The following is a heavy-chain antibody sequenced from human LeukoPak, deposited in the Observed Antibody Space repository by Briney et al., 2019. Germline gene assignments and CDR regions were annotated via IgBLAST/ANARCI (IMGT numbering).Heavy chain of an antibody. CDR1: GGSISSSNW. J-gene: IGHJ2*01. CDR2: IYHSGST. CDR3: AGTRDGSGFAWYFDL. D-gene: IGHD3-10*01. V-gene: IGHV4-4*02. Sequence: PSETLSLTCAVSGGSISSSNWWSWVRQPPGKGLEWIGEIYHSGSTNYNPSLKSRVTISVDKSKNQFSLKLSSVTAADTAVYYCAGTRDGSGFAWYFDLWGRGTLVTVSS.